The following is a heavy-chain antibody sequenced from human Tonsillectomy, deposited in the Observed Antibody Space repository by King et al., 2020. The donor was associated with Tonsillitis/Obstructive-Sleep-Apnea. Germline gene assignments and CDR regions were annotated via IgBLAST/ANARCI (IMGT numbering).Heavy chain of an antibody. J-gene: IGHJ5*02. V-gene: IGHV4-34*01. D-gene: IGHD2-2*02. Sequence: VQLQQWGAGLLKPSETLSLTCAVYGGSFSGYYWSWIRQPPGKGLEWIGEINHSGSTNYNPSLKSRVTISVDTSKNQFSLKLSSVTAADTAVYYCARVDPGYCSSTSCYSWFDPWGQGTLVTVSS. CDR2: INHSGST. CDR1: GGSFSGYY. CDR3: ARVDPGYCSSTSCYSWFDP.